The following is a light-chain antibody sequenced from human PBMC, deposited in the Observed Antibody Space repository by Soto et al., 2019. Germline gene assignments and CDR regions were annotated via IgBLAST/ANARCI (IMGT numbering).Light chain of an antibody. V-gene: IGKV3-20*01. Sequence: EIVLTQSPGTLSLSPGERATLSCRASQSVSSSYLAWYQQKPGQAPRLLIYGASSRATGIPDRFSGSGSGTDFTLTISRLEPEYFAVYYCQQFGNSPPYTFGQGTKLQIK. CDR3: QQFGNSPPYT. J-gene: IGKJ2*01. CDR2: GAS. CDR1: QSVSSSY.